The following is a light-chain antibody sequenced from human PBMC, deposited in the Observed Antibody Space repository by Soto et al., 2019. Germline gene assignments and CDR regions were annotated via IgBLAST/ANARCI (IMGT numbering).Light chain of an antibody. CDR3: CSYAGSYTFSYV. CDR1: SSDVGGYNY. J-gene: IGLJ1*01. CDR2: DVS. Sequence: QSVLTQSRSVSGSPGQSVTISCTGTSSDVGGYNYVSWYQQHPGKAPELMIYDVSKRPSGVPDRFSGSKSGNTASLTISGLQAEDEADYYCCSYAGSYTFSYVFGTGTKVTVL. V-gene: IGLV2-11*01.